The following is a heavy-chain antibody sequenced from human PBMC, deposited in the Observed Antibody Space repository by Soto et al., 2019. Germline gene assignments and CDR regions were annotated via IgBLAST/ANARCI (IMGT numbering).Heavy chain of an antibody. Sequence: GGSLRLSCAASGFTFSRYGMHWVRQAPGKGLEWVAVISYDGSNKNYADSVKGRFTISRDNSKNTLYLQMNSLRAEDTAGYYCAKDLCLLRYFDWPTVGAFDIWGQVTMVTVSS. CDR2: ISYDGSNK. D-gene: IGHD3-9*01. J-gene: IGHJ3*02. CDR3: AKDLCLLRYFDWPTVGAFDI. V-gene: IGHV3-30*18. CDR1: GFTFSRYG.